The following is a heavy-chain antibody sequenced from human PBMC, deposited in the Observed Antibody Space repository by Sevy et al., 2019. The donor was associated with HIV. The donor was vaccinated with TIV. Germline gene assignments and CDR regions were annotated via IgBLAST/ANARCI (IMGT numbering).Heavy chain of an antibody. Sequence: GGSLRLSCAGSGFTFNNAWMSWVRQAPGKGLEWVGRIKSEIDGGTTDYAAPVKGRFTISRDDSKNTLFLQMNSLKTEDTAVYYCTRGLWFGEFSAYYFDSWGQGTLVTVSS. CDR2: IKSEIDGGTT. D-gene: IGHD3-10*01. CDR1: GFTFNNAW. CDR3: TRGLWFGEFSAYYFDS. J-gene: IGHJ4*02. V-gene: IGHV3-15*01.